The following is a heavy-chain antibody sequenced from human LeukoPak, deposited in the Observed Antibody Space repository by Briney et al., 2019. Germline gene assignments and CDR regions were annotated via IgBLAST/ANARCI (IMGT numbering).Heavy chain of an antibody. Sequence: ASVKVSCKASGYTFSNFGISCVRQAPREGLEWMGWISGNNDNPNYGQNFQGRFTVTSDSSTSTAYMELRNLRSDDTAVYYCARDGTSTDDYWGQGTLVTVSS. J-gene: IGHJ4*02. D-gene: IGHD2-2*01. CDR2: ISGNNDNP. CDR1: GYTFSNFG. V-gene: IGHV1-18*01. CDR3: ARDGTSTDDY.